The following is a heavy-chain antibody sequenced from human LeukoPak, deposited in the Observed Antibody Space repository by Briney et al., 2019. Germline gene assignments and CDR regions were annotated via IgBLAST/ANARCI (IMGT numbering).Heavy chain of an antibody. CDR2: ISYDGSNK. J-gene: IGHJ4*02. Sequence: GRSLRLSCAASGFAFSAYAMHWVRQAPGKGLEWVAFISYDGSNKYYADSVKGRFTISRDNSKNTLYLQMNSLRAEDTAVYYCASHWGSVTQIDYWGQGTLVTVSS. V-gene: IGHV3-30-3*01. D-gene: IGHD7-27*01. CDR3: ASHWGSVTQIDY. CDR1: GFAFSAYA.